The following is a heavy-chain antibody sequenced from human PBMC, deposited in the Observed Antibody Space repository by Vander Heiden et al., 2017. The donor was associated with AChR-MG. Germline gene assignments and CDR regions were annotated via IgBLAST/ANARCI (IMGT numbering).Heavy chain of an antibody. CDR3: ARGARSTMIVGAFDI. Sequence: QVQLVQSGAGGKKPGSSVKVPCKASGGYLSRYAVSWVRQAPGQGFEWMGGIIPIFGTANYAQKFQGRVTITADKSTSTAYMELSSLGSEDTAVYYCARGARSTMIVGAFDIWGQGTMVTVSS. J-gene: IGHJ3*02. CDR2: IIPIFGTA. V-gene: IGHV1-69*06. D-gene: IGHD3-22*01. CDR1: GGYLSRYA.